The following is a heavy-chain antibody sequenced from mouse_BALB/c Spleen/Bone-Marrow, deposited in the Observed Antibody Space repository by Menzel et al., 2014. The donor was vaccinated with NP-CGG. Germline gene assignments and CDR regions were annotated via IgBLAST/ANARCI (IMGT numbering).Heavy chain of an antibody. V-gene: IGHV1-87*01. CDR2: IYPGDGDT. CDR3: ARWLLPFDY. Sequence: QVQLQQSGAELARPGASVKLSCKASGYTFTSYWMQWVKQRPGQGLEWIGAIYPGDGDTRYTQKFKGKATLTADKSSSTAYMQLSSLASEDSAVYYCARWLLPFDYWGQGTTLTVSP. D-gene: IGHD2-3*01. J-gene: IGHJ2*01. CDR1: GYTFTSYW.